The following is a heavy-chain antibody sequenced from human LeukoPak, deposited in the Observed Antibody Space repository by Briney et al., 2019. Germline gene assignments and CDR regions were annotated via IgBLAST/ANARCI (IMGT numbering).Heavy chain of an antibody. J-gene: IGHJ4*02. V-gene: IGHV1-2*02. CDR3: ARFECSSSSGFDY. CDR1: GYTFTGYY. D-gene: IGHD6-6*01. Sequence: GASVKVSCKASGYTFTGYYMHWVRQAPGQGLEWMGWINPNSGGTNYAQKFQGRVTMTRDTSISTAYMELSRLRSDDTAVYYCARFECSSSSGFDYWGQGTLVTVSS. CDR2: INPNSGGT.